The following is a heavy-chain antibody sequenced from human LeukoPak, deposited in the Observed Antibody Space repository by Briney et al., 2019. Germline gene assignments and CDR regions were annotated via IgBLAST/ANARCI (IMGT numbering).Heavy chain of an antibody. D-gene: IGHD5-12*01. CDR3: ARGPSGYHIT. Sequence: GGSLRLSCAASEFSVGSNYMTWVRQAPGKGLEWVSLIYSSGSTYYADSVKGRFTISRDNSKNTLYLQMNSLRAEDTAVYYCARGPSGYHITGGQGTLVTVSS. J-gene: IGHJ4*02. CDR1: EFSVGSNY. CDR2: IYSSGST. V-gene: IGHV3-66*01.